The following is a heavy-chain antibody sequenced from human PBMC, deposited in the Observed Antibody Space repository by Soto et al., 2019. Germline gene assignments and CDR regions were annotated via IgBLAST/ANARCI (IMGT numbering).Heavy chain of an antibody. Sequence: EVQLVESGGGLVKPGGSLRLSCAASGFTFSSYSMNWVRQAPGKGLEWVSSISSSSSYIYYAGSVKGRFTISRDNAKNSRYLQMSSLRAEDKAVYYCSRESRRYDLDFDYWGQGTLVTVSS. CDR1: GFTFSSYS. V-gene: IGHV3-21*01. CDR2: ISSSSSYI. CDR3: SRESRRYDLDFDY. J-gene: IGHJ4*02. D-gene: IGHD2-2*01.